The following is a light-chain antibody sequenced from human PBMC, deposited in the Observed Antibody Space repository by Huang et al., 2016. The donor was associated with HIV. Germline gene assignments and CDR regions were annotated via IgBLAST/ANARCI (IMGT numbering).Light chain of an antibody. Sequence: EIVMTQSPATLSVSPGQRVTLSCRANRSVSTNLAGYQQRHGQAPRLLLYGSSTRAPGIPARFSGSGSGTDFSLTISSLQSEDFALYYCHQYNNWLLSFGGGTRV. CDR1: RSVSTN. V-gene: IGKV3-15*01. CDR2: GSS. J-gene: IGKJ4*01. CDR3: HQYNNWLLS.